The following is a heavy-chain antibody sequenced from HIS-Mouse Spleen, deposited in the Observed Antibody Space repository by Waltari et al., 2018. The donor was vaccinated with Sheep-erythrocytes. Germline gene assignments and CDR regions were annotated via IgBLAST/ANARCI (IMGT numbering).Heavy chain of an antibody. Sequence: LTCTFSGFSLSTSGMCVSWIRQPPGKALEWLALIDWDDDKYYSTSLKTKLTVSKDTSKNQVDLTMNNMEPVDTATYYCARTPRDYDFWSGYYFYYYGMDVWGQGTTVTVSS. D-gene: IGHD3-3*01. J-gene: IGHJ6*02. V-gene: IGHV2-70*01. CDR3: ARTPRDYDFWSGYYFYYYGMDV. CDR1: GFSLSTSGMC. CDR2: IDWDDDK.